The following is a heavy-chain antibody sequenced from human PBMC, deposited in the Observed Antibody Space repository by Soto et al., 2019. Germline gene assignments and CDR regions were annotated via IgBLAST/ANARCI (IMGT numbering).Heavy chain of an antibody. D-gene: IGHD6-6*01. J-gene: IGHJ6*02. V-gene: IGHV3-30-3*01. Sequence: GGSLRLSCAASGFTFSSYAMHWVRQAPGKGLEWVAVISYDGSNKYYAGSVKGRFTISRDNSKNTLYLQMNSLRAEDTAVYYCARDIYSSSSNYYYYYGMDVWGQGTTVTVSS. CDR3: ARDIYSSSSNYYYYYGMDV. CDR1: GFTFSSYA. CDR2: ISYDGSNK.